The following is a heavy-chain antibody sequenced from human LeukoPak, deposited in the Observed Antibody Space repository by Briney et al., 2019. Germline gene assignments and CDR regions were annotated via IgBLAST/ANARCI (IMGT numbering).Heavy chain of an antibody. D-gene: IGHD5-18*01. J-gene: IGHJ3*02. CDR1: GFTFSSYA. CDR3: AKDRGYSYGYDAFDI. CDR2: ISGSGGST. V-gene: IGHV3-23*01. Sequence: GGSLRLSCAASGFTFSSYAMSWVRQAPGKGLEWVPAISGSGGSTYYADSVKGRFTISRDNSKNTLYLQMNSLRAEDTAVYYCAKDRGYSYGYDAFDIWGQGTMVTVSS.